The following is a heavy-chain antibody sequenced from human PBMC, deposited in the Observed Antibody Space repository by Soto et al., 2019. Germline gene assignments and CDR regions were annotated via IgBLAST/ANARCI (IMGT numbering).Heavy chain of an antibody. CDR1: GFTFSDYG. CDR3: ARGGYYSSGYPDDVFDI. CDR2: IGTAGDP. J-gene: IGHJ3*02. D-gene: IGHD3-22*01. Sequence: GGYLRLSCAASGFTFSDYGMHWVRQAPGKGLEWVSAIGTAGDPYYPGSVKGRFTISRENAKNSLYLQMNSPRAGDTAVYYCARGGYYSSGYPDDVFDIWGQGSMVTVSS. V-gene: IGHV3-13*05.